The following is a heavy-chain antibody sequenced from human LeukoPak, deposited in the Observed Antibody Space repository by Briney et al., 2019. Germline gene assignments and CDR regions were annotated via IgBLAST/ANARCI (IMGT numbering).Heavy chain of an antibody. CDR3: ARAPSIAAAGRR. D-gene: IGHD6-13*01. Sequence: GGSLRLSCAASGFTFSSYAMHWVRQAPGKGLEWVAVIPYDGSNKYYADSVKGRFTISRDNSKNTLYLQMNSLRAEDTAVYYCARAPSIAAAGRRWGQGTLVTVSS. V-gene: IGHV3-30-3*01. CDR1: GFTFSSYA. J-gene: IGHJ4*02. CDR2: IPYDGSNK.